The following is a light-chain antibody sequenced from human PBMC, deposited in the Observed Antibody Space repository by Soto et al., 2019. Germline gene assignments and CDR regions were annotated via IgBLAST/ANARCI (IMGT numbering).Light chain of an antibody. Sequence: QSALTQPASVSGSPRQSSTISCTGTSSDVGGYNYVSWYQQHPGKAPKLMIYDVSNRPSGVSNRFSGSKSGNTASLSISGLQAEAEADYYCSSYTSSSTVFGGGTKLTVL. V-gene: IGLV2-14*01. CDR2: DVS. CDR1: SSDVGGYNY. J-gene: IGLJ2*01. CDR3: SSYTSSSTV.